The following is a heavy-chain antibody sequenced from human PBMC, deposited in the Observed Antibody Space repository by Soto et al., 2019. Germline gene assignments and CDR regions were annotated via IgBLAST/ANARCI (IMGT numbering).Heavy chain of an antibody. D-gene: IGHD2-2*01. J-gene: IGHJ5*02. CDR2: IYYSGTT. Sequence: QLQLQESGPGLVKPSETLSLTCTVSGGSISDDTYYWGWIRQPPGKGLEWIGSIYYSGTTSYNPSLKSRVTMSVDTSKKPLSLRLSSVTAADTAVYYCARLHCDSPNCVPLDPWGQGTLVIVSS. V-gene: IGHV4-39*01. CDR1: GGSISDDTYY. CDR3: ARLHCDSPNCVPLDP.